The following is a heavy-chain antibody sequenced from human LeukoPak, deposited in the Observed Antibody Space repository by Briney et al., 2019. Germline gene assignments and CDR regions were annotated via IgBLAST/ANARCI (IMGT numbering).Heavy chain of an antibody. D-gene: IGHD5-18*01. J-gene: IGHJ4*02. CDR3: ARVLYGGDTYGRIDY. CDR2: ISPNGGST. V-gene: IGHV3-23*01. Sequence: GGSLRPSCAASGFTLSSHVMSWVRQAPGKGLEWLSSISPNGGSTDYADSVKGRFTISRDNSKNTLYMQMNSLRAEDTAVYYCARVLYGGDTYGRIDYWGQGTLVTVSS. CDR1: GFTLSSHV.